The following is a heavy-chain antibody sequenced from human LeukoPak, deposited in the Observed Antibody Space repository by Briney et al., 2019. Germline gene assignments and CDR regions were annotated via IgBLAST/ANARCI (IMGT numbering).Heavy chain of an antibody. Sequence: PSETLSLTCTVSGGSISSSSYYWGWIRQPPGKGLEWIGSIYYSGSTYYNPSLKSRVTISVDTSKNQFSLKLSSVTAADTAVYYCARTLRRTNAFDIWGQGTMVTVSS. D-gene: IGHD1-14*01. J-gene: IGHJ3*02. CDR2: IYYSGST. CDR3: ARTLRRTNAFDI. V-gene: IGHV4-39*07. CDR1: GGSISSSSYY.